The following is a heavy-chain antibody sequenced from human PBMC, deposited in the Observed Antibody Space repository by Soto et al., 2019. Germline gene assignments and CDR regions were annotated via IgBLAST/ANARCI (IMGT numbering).Heavy chain of an antibody. CDR1: GYTFTSYG. Sequence: VASVKVSCKASGYTFTSYGISWVRQAPGQGLEWMGWISAYNGNTNYAQKLQGRVTMTTDTSTSTAYMELRSLRSDDTAVYYCARDQGRFLEWLPIDYWGQGTLVTVSS. D-gene: IGHD3-3*01. CDR3: ARDQGRFLEWLPIDY. CDR2: ISAYNGNT. J-gene: IGHJ4*02. V-gene: IGHV1-18*04.